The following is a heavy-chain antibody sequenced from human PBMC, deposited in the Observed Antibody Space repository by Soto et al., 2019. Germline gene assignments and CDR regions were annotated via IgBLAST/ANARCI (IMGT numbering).Heavy chain of an antibody. Sequence: PSETLSLTCTVSGGSISSSRYYWGWIRQPPGKGLEWIGNIYYSGSTYYNPSLKSRVTISVDTSKNQFSLKLTSVSAADTAVYFCAREGRLHWFESWGQGTLVTVSS. CDR2: IYYSGST. V-gene: IGHV4-39*07. J-gene: IGHJ5*01. CDR3: AREGRLHWFES. CDR1: GGSISSSRYY.